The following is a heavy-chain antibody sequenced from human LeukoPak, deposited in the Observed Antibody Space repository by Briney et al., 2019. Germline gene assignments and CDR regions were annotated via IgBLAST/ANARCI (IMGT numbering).Heavy chain of an antibody. J-gene: IGHJ4*02. Sequence: PGGSLRLSCAASGFTFSSYGMSWVRQIPGKGLEWVGRIESKTDGGTTDYAAPVKGRFTISRDDSTNTLYLQMNSLKSEGTAVYYCTTYGSGRKFDYWGQGILVTVSS. CDR1: GFTFSSYG. D-gene: IGHD3-10*01. CDR3: TTYGSGRKFDY. V-gene: IGHV3-15*04. CDR2: IESKTDGGTT.